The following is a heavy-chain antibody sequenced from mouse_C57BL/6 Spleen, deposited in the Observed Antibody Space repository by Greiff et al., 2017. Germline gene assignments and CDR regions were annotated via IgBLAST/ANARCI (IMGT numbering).Heavy chain of an antibody. D-gene: IGHD2-5*01. CDR1: GFTFSSYG. V-gene: IGHV5-6*01. CDR3: ARHRGSNYSYWYFDV. CDR2: ISSGGSYT. J-gene: IGHJ1*03. Sequence: EVQGVESGGDLVKPGGSLKLSCAASGFTFSSYGMSWVRQTPDKRLEWVATISSGGSYTYYPDSVKGRFTISRDNAKNTLYLQMSSLKSEDTAMYYCARHRGSNYSYWYFDVWGTGTTVTVSS.